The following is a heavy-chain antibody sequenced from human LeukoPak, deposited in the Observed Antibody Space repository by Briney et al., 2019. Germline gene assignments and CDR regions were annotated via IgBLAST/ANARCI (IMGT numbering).Heavy chain of an antibody. CDR1: GDSISSNSYY. V-gene: IGHV4-39*01. CDR2: IYHTRST. J-gene: IGHJ4*02. Sequence: SETLSLTCTVSGDSISSNSYYWGWVRHPPGKGLEWLGSIYHTRSTNYNPSLNIRVTVSVDTSKNQYSLKLSSVTAADAAVYYCARQGYYGSGTYYLFDFWGQGSLVTAYS. D-gene: IGHD3-10*01. CDR3: ARQGYYGSGTYYLFDF.